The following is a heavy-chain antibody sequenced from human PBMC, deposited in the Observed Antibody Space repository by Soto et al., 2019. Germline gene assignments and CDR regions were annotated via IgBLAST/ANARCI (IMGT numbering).Heavy chain of an antibody. CDR1: GGSITPYY. Sequence: QVQLQESGTGLVKTSDTLSLTCTVSGGSITPYYWSWIRQPPGEGLEWIGYVTYSGKNGYNPSLKSRVSMSIDTSKNEFSLKLTSLTAADAATYYCARQQYTVVTAFDLWGQGTTVAVSS. V-gene: IGHV4-59*07. CDR3: ARQQYTVVTAFDL. J-gene: IGHJ3*01. D-gene: IGHD2-15*01. CDR2: VTYSGKN.